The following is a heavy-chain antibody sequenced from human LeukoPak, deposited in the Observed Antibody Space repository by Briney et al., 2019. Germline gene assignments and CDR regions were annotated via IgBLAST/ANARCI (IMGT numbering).Heavy chain of an antibody. CDR2: INPNSGDT. D-gene: IGHD3-10*01. Sequence: ASVKVSCKASGYTFTGYYMHWVRQAPGQGLEWLGWINPNSGDTHYPQTFQARVTMTRDTSISTAYMELSGLRSDDTAIYYCATKYGSGSPISYFDLWGRGTLVTVSS. CDR3: ATKYGSGSPISYFDL. V-gene: IGHV1-2*02. J-gene: IGHJ2*01. CDR1: GYTFTGYY.